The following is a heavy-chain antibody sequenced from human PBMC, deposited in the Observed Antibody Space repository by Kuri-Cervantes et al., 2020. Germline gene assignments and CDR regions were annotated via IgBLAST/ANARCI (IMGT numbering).Heavy chain of an antibody. CDR1: GFTFSSYA. D-gene: IGHD3-16*02. J-gene: IGHJ4*02. CDR2: ISYDGSNK. V-gene: IGHV3-30-3*01. CDR3: AKAYDYVWGSYRPYFDY. Sequence: LSLTCAASGFTFSSYAMHWVRQAPGKGLEWVAVISYDGSNKYYADSVKGRFTISRDNSKNTLYLQMNSLRAEDTAVYYCAKAYDYVWGSYRPYFDYWGQGTLVTVSS.